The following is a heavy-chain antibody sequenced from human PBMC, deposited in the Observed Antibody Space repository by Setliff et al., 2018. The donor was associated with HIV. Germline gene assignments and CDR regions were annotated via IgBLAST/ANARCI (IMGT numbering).Heavy chain of an antibody. CDR1: GYTFTSYA. CDR2: INAGNGNT. Sequence: GASVKVSCKAPGYTFTSYAMHWVRQAPGQRLEWMGWINAGNGNTKYSQKFQGRVTITRDTSASTAYMELSGLRSEDTAVYYCASEPIAVAGTGRAPVLLYWGQGTLVTVSS. D-gene: IGHD6-19*01. CDR3: ASEPIAVAGTGRAPVLLY. J-gene: IGHJ4*02. V-gene: IGHV1-3*01.